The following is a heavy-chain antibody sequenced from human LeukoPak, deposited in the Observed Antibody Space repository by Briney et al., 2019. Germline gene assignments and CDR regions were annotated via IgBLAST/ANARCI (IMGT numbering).Heavy chain of an antibody. J-gene: IGHJ5*02. D-gene: IGHD4-17*01. CDR3: ARTYGDYGGWFDP. CDR1: GGSISSYY. V-gene: IGHV4-59*08. Sequence: SETLSLTCTVSGGSISSYYWSWIRQPPGKGLEWIGYIYYSGSTNHNPSLKSRVTISVDTSKNQFSLKLSSVTAADTAVYYCARTYGDYGGWFDPWGQGTLVTVSS. CDR2: IYYSGST.